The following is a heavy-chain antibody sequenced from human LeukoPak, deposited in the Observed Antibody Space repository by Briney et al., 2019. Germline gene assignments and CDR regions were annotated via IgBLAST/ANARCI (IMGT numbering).Heavy chain of an antibody. CDR1: GFIFSSYG. J-gene: IGHJ3*02. D-gene: IGHD2-15*01. CDR3: AKQLPGYCSGGSCYVDAFDI. Sequence: GGSLRLSCAASGFIFSSYGMHWVRQAPGKGLEWVAVISYDGGNISYTDSVKGRFTISRDNSKNTLYLQMNSLRAEDTAVYYCAKQLPGYCSGGSCYVDAFDIWGQGTMVTVSS. CDR2: ISYDGGNI. V-gene: IGHV3-30*18.